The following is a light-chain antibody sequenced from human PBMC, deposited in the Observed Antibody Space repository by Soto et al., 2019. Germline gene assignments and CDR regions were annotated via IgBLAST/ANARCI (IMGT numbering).Light chain of an antibody. J-gene: IGLJ1*01. Sequence: QSALTQPASVSGSPGQSITLSCTGTSSDVGGYNCVSWYQQYPGKAPKLMIHDVTNRPSGVSNRFSGSKSGNTASLTISGLQAEFEADYDCSSYTSTSCYVFGTGTKLTVL. CDR2: DVT. V-gene: IGLV2-14*01. CDR1: SSDVGGYNC. CDR3: SSYTSTSCYV.